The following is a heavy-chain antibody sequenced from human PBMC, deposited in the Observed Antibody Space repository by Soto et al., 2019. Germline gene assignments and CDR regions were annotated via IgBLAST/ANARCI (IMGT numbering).Heavy chain of an antibody. CDR2: VSHDGRNT. Sequence: VQLVESGGGVVQPGRSLRLSCAASGFTFSDYAMHWVRQAPRKGLEWVAVVSHDGRNTHYADSVKGRFTISRDSSKNTFSLERTRLRAEDTAVYYCAKGGRQWLVTSDFNYWGQGALVTVSS. V-gene: IGHV3-30*18. J-gene: IGHJ4*02. D-gene: IGHD6-19*01. CDR1: GFTFSDYA. CDR3: AKGGRQWLVTSDFNY.